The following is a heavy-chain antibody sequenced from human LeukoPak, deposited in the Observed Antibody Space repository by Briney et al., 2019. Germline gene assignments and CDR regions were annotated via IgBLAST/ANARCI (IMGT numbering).Heavy chain of an antibody. V-gene: IGHV3-9*03. D-gene: IGHD3-22*01. J-gene: IGHJ5*02. Sequence: GRSLRLSCAASGFTFDDYAMHWVRQAPGKGLEWVSGISWNSGSIGYADSVKGRFTISRDNAKNSLYLQMNSLRAEDMALYYCARGYYYDSSSTCNWFDPWGQGTLVTVSS. CDR1: GFTFDDYA. CDR2: ISWNSGSI. CDR3: ARGYYYDSSSTCNWFDP.